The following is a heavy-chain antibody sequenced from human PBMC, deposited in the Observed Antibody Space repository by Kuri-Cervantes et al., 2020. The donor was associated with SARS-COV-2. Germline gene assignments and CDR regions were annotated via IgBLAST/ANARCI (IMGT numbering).Heavy chain of an antibody. J-gene: IGHJ4*02. CDR1: GYTFTGYY. D-gene: IGHD3-22*01. CDR2: INPNSGNT. Sequence: ASVKVSCKASGYTFTGYYMHWVRQAPGQGLEWMGWINPNSGNTGYAQKFQGRVTITRNTSISTAYMELSSLRSEDTAVYYCARGEVPYDADYWGQGTLVTVS. CDR3: ARGEVPYDADY. V-gene: IGHV1-8*01.